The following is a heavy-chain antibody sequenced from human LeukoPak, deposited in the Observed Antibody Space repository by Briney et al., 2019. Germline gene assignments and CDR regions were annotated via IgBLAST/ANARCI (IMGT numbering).Heavy chain of an antibody. J-gene: IGHJ3*02. CDR2: VSGSGGST. CDR3: ANLPRYYDFWSGYPDRSDAFDI. V-gene: IGHV3-23*01. Sequence: GGSLRLSCAASGFTFRNYGMSWVRQAPGKGLEWVSAVSGSGGSTYYADSVKGRFSISRDNSKNTLYLQMNSLRAEDTAVYYCANLPRYYDFWSGYPDRSDAFDIWGQGTMVTVSS. CDR1: GFTFRNYG. D-gene: IGHD3-3*01.